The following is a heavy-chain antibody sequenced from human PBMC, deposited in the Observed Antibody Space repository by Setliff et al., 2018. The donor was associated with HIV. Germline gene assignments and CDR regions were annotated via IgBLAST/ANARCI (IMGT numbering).Heavy chain of an antibody. J-gene: IGHJ4*02. Sequence: PSETLSLTCAVYGGSFSGNYWSWIRQTPGKGLEWIAEINHSGNTNYNPSLKSRVTISVDMNKNQFSLNLTSVTAADTAVYYCARALTMLRGVLEHWGQGALVTVSS. CDR3: ARALTMLRGVLEH. D-gene: IGHD3-10*01. V-gene: IGHV4-34*01. CDR1: GGSFSGNY. CDR2: INHSGNT.